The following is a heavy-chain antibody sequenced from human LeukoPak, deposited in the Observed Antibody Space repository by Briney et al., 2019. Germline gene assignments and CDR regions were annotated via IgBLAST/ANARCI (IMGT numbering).Heavy chain of an antibody. J-gene: IGHJ5*02. D-gene: IGHD3-22*01. CDR1: GGTFSSYA. CDR3: ATGGGPYYSDSSGYLGRT. CDR2: IIPLLGET. V-gene: IGHV1-69*04. Sequence: GSSVKVSCKASGGTFSSYAISWVRQAPGQGLEWMGRIIPLLGETTSAQRFQDRVTFAADKSTSTAYMELSSLTSDDTAVYYCATGGGPYYSDSSGYLGRTWGQGTLVTVSS.